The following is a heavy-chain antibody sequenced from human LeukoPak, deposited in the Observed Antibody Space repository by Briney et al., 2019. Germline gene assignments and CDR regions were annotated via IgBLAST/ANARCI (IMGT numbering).Heavy chain of an antibody. V-gene: IGHV1-8*03. J-gene: IGHJ6*03. CDR3: ARNNWNDGNYYMDV. CDR1: GYTFTSYD. Sequence: ASVKVSCKASGYTFTSYDINWVRQATGQGLEWMGWMNPNSGNTGYAQEFQGRVTITRNTSISTAYMELSSLRSEDTAVYYCARNNWNDGNYYMDVWGKGTTVTVSS. D-gene: IGHD1-1*01. CDR2: MNPNSGNT.